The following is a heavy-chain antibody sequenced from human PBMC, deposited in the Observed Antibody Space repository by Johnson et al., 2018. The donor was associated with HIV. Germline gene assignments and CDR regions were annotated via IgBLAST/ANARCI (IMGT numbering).Heavy chain of an antibody. CDR3: AKAGQLVAATSAFDI. V-gene: IGHV3-30*02. Sequence: VQLVESGGGVVQPGGSLRLSCAASGFTFSSYGMHWVRQAPGKGLEWVAFIRYDGSNKYYADSVKGRFTISRDNSKNTLYLQMNSLRSEDTAVYYCAKAGQLVAATSAFDIWGQGTMVTVSS. CDR2: IRYDGSNK. J-gene: IGHJ3*02. D-gene: IGHD2-15*01. CDR1: GFTFSSYG.